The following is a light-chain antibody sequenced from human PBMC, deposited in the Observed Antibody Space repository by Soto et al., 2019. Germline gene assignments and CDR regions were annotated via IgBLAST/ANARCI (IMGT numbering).Light chain of an antibody. CDR3: QQRSNWPGT. V-gene: IGKV3-11*01. Sequence: EIVFTHSRSTLSLSPGERATLSCRASQSVSSYLAWYQQKPGQAPRLLIYDASNRATGIPARFSGSGSGTDFTLTISSLEPEDFAVYYCQQRSNWPGTFGPGTKV. CDR2: DAS. CDR1: QSVSSY. J-gene: IGKJ1*01.